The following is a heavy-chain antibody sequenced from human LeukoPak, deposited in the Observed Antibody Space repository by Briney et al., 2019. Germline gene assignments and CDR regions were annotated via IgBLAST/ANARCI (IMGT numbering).Heavy chain of an antibody. Sequence: PGGSLRLSCVASEFTFSSYTMNWVRQAPGKGLEWVSAISSSSSFIYYADSVRGRFTISRDNAKNSLYLKMNSLRAEDTAVYFCARDWARTGDCTSTNCPDAFDLWGQGTMLTVSS. V-gene: IGHV3-21*06. CDR3: ARDWARTGDCTSTNCPDAFDL. CDR1: EFTFSSYT. CDR2: ISSSSSFI. D-gene: IGHD2-2*01. J-gene: IGHJ3*01.